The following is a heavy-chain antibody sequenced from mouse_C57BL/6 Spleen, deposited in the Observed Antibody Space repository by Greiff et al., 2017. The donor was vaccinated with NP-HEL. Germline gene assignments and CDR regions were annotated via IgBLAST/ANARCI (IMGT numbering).Heavy chain of an antibody. CDR1: GFSFNTYA. D-gene: IGHD2-2*01. V-gene: IGHV10-1*01. Sequence: EVKLVESGGGLVQPKGSLKLSCAASGFSFNTYAMNWVRQAPGKGLEWVARIRSKSNNYATYYADSVKDRFTISRDDSESMLYLQMNNLKTEDTAMYYCVRHSPIYYGYGEAMDYWGQGTSVTVSS. CDR3: VRHSPIYYGYGEAMDY. J-gene: IGHJ4*01. CDR2: IRSKSNNYAT.